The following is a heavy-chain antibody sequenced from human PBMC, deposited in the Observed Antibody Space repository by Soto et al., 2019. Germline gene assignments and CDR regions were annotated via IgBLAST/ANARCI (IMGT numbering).Heavy chain of an antibody. D-gene: IGHD3-22*01. Sequence: QVQLVQSGAEVKKPGSSVKVSCKASGGTFSSYAISWVRQAPGQGLEWMGGIIPIFGTANYAQKFQGRVTITADESTNTAYMELSSLRSEDTAVYYCARAQGNYYDSSGYYYYYYYGMDVWGQGTTVTVSS. CDR1: GGTFSSYA. V-gene: IGHV1-69*01. CDR2: IIPIFGTA. CDR3: ARAQGNYYDSSGYYYYYYYGMDV. J-gene: IGHJ6*02.